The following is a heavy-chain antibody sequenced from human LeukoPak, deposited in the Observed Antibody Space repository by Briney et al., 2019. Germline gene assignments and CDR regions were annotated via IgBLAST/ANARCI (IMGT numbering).Heavy chain of an antibody. V-gene: IGHV1-18*01. Sequence: ASVKVSCKASGYTFTSYGISWMRQAPGQGLEWMGWISAYNGNTNYAQKLQGRVTMTTDTSTSTAYMELRSLRSDDTAVYYCARDRRGYYDSSGYPGEFDYWGQGTLVTVSS. CDR2: ISAYNGNT. J-gene: IGHJ4*02. CDR1: GYTFTSYG. D-gene: IGHD3-22*01. CDR3: ARDRRGYYDSSGYPGEFDY.